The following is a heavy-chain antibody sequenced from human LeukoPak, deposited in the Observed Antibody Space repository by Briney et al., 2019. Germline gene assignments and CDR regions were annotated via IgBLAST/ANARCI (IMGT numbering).Heavy chain of an antibody. Sequence: GRSLRLSCAASGFTFDDYAMHWVRHAPGKGLEWVSGISWNSGSIGYADSVKGRFTISRDNAKNSLYLQMNSLRAEDTAVYYCARDYRGSYDYWGQGTLVTVSS. V-gene: IGHV3-9*01. D-gene: IGHD1-26*01. CDR1: GFTFDDYA. CDR2: ISWNSGSI. J-gene: IGHJ4*02. CDR3: ARDYRGSYDY.